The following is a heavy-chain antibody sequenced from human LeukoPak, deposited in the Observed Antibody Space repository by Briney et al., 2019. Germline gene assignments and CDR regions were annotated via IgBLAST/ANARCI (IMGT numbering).Heavy chain of an antibody. CDR3: ARPKWIQLWLPGY. CDR2: ISYDGSNK. CDR1: GFTFSSYA. Sequence: PGGSLRLSCAASGFTFSSYAMHWVRQAPGKGLEWVAVISYDGSNKNYADSVKGRFTISRDNSKNTLYLQMNSLRAEDTAVYYCARPKWIQLWLPGYWGQGTLVTVSS. D-gene: IGHD5-18*01. J-gene: IGHJ4*02. V-gene: IGHV3-30-3*01.